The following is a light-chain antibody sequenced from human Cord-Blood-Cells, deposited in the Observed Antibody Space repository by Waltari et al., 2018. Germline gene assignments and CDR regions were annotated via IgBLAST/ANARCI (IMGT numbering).Light chain of an antibody. CDR2: DVS. CDR1: SSDVGGYNS. Sequence: QSSLTQPASVSGSPGQSITISCTGTSSDVGGYNSVSWYQQHPGKAPKLMIYDVSNRHSGVANRYSGTKASNTAALTSSGVQAEDEADYYSSEYTSSSTVVFGGETRLTVL. V-gene: IGLV2-14*01. CDR3: SEYTSSSTVV. J-gene: IGLJ2*01.